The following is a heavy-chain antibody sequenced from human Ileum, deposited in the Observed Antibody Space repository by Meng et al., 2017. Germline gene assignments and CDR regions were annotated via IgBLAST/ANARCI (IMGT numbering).Heavy chain of an antibody. J-gene: IGHJ4*02. D-gene: IGHD5-18*01. Sequence: LRRQESGPGLVKPSESLPLPCTVSGGSIRSSSYYWGWIRQPPGKGLEWIGSIYYSGSTYYNPSLKNRVTISVDTSKNQFSLKLSSVTAADTAVYYCARSSNTAMVVFDYWGQGTLVTVSS. CDR3: ARSSNTAMVVFDY. CDR1: GGSIRSSSYY. V-gene: IGHV4-39*07. CDR2: IYYSGST.